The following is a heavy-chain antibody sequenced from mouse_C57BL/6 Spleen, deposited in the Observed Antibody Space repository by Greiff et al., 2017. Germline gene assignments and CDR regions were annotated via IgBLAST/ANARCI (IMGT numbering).Heavy chain of an antibody. CDR1: GFTFSSYG. J-gene: IGHJ2*01. D-gene: IGHD1-1*01. CDR3: ARQGLRYPGAYFAY. Sequence: DVKLVESGGDLVKPGGSLKLSCAASGFTFSSYGMSWVRQPPDKRLEWVATISSGGSYTYYPDSVKGRFTISRDNAKTTLYLQRSSLKSEDTAMYYCARQGLRYPGAYFAYWGQGTTLTVSS. CDR2: ISSGGSYT. V-gene: IGHV5-6*02.